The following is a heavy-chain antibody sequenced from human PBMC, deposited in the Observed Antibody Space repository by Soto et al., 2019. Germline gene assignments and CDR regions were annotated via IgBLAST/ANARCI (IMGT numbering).Heavy chain of an antibody. CDR2: IYPGDSDI. J-gene: IGHJ5*02. V-gene: IGHV5-51*01. CDR3: ARHVDTAMVTRFDP. D-gene: IGHD5-18*01. Sequence: PGESLKISCKGSGYSFTSYWIAWVRQVPGKGLELMGVIYPGDSDIRYSPSFQGQVTISADKSISTAYLQWSSLKASDTAMYYCARHVDTAMVTRFDPWGQGTLVTVSS. CDR1: GYSFTSYW.